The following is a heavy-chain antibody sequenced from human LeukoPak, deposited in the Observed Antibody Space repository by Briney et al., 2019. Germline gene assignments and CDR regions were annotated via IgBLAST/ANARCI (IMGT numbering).Heavy chain of an antibody. V-gene: IGHV3-23*01. D-gene: IGHD4-17*01. Sequence: GGSLRLSCAASGFTFSSYSMSWVRQAPGKGLEWVSGFSVSDKTTYYADSVKGRFTISRDNSKNTLYLQINSLRAEDTAVYYCAKDPSVYYGDYIIRWGQGTLVIVSS. CDR3: AKDPSVYYGDYIIR. CDR1: GFTFSSYS. CDR2: FSVSDKTT. J-gene: IGHJ4*02.